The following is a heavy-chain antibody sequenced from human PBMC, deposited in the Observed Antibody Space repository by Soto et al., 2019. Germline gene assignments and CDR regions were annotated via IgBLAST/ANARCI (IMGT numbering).Heavy chain of an antibody. V-gene: IGHV3-30-3*01. CDR3: SRDSGLYCDWNSWFDP. J-gene: IGHJ5*02. D-gene: IGHD4-17*01. CDR1: GFTFSSYA. Sequence: QVQLVESGGGVVQPGRSLRLSCAASGFTFSSYAMHWVRQAPGKGLEWVAVISYHGSNQDSADSVKGRVTISRDNSKNGVYLQMNCLRGEDTAVYDCSRDSGLYCDWNSWFDPLGQGTVGTVSS. CDR2: ISYHGSNQ.